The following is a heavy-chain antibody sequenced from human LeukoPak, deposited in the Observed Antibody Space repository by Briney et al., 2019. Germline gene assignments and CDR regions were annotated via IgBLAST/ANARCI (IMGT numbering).Heavy chain of an antibody. V-gene: IGHV4-34*01. CDR1: GRSFSDYY. J-gene: IGHJ4*02. CDR3: ARGQTTPVGINDY. CDR2: INHSGST. D-gene: IGHD1-1*01. Sequence: PETLSLTCAVYGRSFSDYYWSWIRQPPGKGLEWIGEINHSGSTNYNPSLGSRVTISVDTSKDQFSLRLNSVTAADTAVYYCARGQTTPVGINDYWGQGTLVTVSS.